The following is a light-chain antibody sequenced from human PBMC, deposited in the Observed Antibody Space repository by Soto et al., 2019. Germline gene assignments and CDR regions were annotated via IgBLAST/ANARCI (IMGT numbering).Light chain of an antibody. Sequence: EIVLTQSPGTLSLSPGEGATISCRASQSVNNNYLAWYLQKPGHAPTVLIFDTSRRATGIPDSFSGSGSGTDFTIHISRLEPADFAVYYCHERITWPTFGRRT. V-gene: IGKV3D-20*02. CDR1: QSVNNNY. CDR3: HERITWPT. J-gene: IGKJ3*01. CDR2: DTS.